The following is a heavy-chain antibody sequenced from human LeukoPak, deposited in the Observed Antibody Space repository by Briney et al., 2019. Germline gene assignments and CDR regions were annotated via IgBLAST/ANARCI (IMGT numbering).Heavy chain of an antibody. V-gene: IGHV3-7*01. Sequence: GGSLRLSCASSGFTFSDYWMSWVRQAPGKGQEWVANIKQDGSEKYYVDSVKGRFTISRDNAKNSLYLQMNSLRAEDTAVYYCVRDRAYFDSSGFYNLDYWGQGTLVTVSS. CDR1: GFTFSDYW. CDR2: IKQDGSEK. CDR3: VRDRAYFDSSGFYNLDY. D-gene: IGHD3-22*01. J-gene: IGHJ4*02.